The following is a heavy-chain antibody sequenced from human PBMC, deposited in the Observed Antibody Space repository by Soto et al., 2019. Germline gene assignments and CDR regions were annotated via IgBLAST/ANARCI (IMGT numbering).Heavy chain of an antibody. CDR2: ISGDGSGT. Sequence: EVRLLESGGGLVQPGGSLRLACAASGFTFSAYAMSWARQAPGKGLEWVSTISGDGSGTHYADSVRGRFTISRDNSKSTLFLQMERLRVEDTAIYYCDGSDFWGQGTLVTVSS. J-gene: IGHJ4*02. D-gene: IGHD1-26*01. CDR1: GFTFSAYA. V-gene: IGHV3-23*01. CDR3: DGSDF.